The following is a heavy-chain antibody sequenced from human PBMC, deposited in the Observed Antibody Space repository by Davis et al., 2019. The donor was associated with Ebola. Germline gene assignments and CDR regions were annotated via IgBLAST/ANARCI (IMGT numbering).Heavy chain of an antibody. CDR2: IYYSGST. D-gene: IGHD3-10*01. Sequence: PSETLSLTCTVSGGSISSSSYYWGWIRQLPGKGLEWIGSIYYSGSTYYNPSLKSRVTISVDTSKNQFSLKLSSVTAADTAVYYCARHYYRMAAYDYWGQGTLVTVSS. CDR1: GGSISSSSYY. CDR3: ARHYYRMAAYDY. J-gene: IGHJ4*02. V-gene: IGHV4-39*01.